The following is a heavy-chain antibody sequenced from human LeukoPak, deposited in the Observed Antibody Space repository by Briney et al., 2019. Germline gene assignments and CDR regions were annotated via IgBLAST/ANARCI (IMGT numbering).Heavy chain of an antibody. Sequence: PGGSLRLSCAASGFTFSSYAMRWVRQAPGKGLEWVSAISGSGGSTYYADSVKGRFTISRDNSKNTLYPQMNSLRAEDTAIYYCARDRLAVAGTTGGYWGQGTLVTVSS. J-gene: IGHJ4*02. CDR1: GFTFSSYA. D-gene: IGHD6-19*01. V-gene: IGHV3-23*01. CDR2: ISGSGGST. CDR3: ARDRLAVAGTTGGY.